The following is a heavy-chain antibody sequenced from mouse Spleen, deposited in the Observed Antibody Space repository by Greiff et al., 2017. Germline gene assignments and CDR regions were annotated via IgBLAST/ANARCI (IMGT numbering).Heavy chain of an antibody. Sequence: QVHVKQSGAELAKPGASVKLSCKASGYTFTSYWMHWVKQRPGQGLEWIGYINPSSGYTKYNQKFKDKATLTADKSSSTAYMQLSSLTYEDSAVYYCARGNYGSSYPYAMDYWGQGTSVTVSS. CDR1: GYTFTSYW. D-gene: IGHD1-1*01. V-gene: IGHV1-7*01. CDR2: INPSSGYT. J-gene: IGHJ4*01. CDR3: ARGNYGSSYPYAMDY.